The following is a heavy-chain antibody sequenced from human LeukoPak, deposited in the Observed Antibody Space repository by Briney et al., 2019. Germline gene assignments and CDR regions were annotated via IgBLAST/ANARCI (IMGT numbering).Heavy chain of an antibody. CDR2: ISYDGSNK. Sequence: PGGSLRLSCAASGFTFSTYAMSWVRQAPGKGLEWVAVISYDGSNKYYADSVKGRFTISRDNSKNTLYLQMNSLRAEDTAVYYCARSDSSSWYYFDYWGQGTLVTVSS. V-gene: IGHV3-30-3*01. D-gene: IGHD6-13*01. J-gene: IGHJ4*02. CDR3: ARSDSSSWYYFDY. CDR1: GFTFSTYA.